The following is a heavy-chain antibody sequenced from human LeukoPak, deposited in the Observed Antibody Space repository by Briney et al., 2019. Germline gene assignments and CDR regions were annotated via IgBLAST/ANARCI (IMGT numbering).Heavy chain of an antibody. D-gene: IGHD6-19*01. V-gene: IGHV3-43*02. CDR2: ISGDGGST. Sequence: GGSLRLSCAPSGFIVDDYAMYWVRQAPGKGLEWVSLISGDGGSTYYADSVKGRFTISRDNSKNSLFLQMNSLRTEDTALYYCAKDILSEQWHDAFDIWGQGTMVTVSS. CDR1: GFIVDDYA. CDR3: AKDILSEQWHDAFDI. J-gene: IGHJ3*02.